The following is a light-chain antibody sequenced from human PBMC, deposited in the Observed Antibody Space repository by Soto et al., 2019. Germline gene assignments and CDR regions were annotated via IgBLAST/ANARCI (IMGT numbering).Light chain of an antibody. V-gene: IGLV1-40*01. CDR3: QSYDISLSGVV. J-gene: IGLJ2*01. CDR2: GDT. CDR1: SSNIGTGND. Sequence: QSVLTQPPSVSGAPGQRVTISCTGSSSNIGTGNDVHWYQQPPGTAPKLLIYGDTNRPSGVPDRFSGSKSGTSASLAITGLQAEDEADYYCQSYDISLSGVVFGGGTKITVL.